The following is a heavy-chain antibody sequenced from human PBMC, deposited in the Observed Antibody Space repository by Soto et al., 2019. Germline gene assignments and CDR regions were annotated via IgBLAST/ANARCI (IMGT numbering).Heavy chain of an antibody. CDR3: AREGHNPGWFDP. Sequence: QVQLQESGPGLVKPSETLSLTCTVSGDSINSYYWSWIRQPAGKGLEWIGRIFSSGTTNYNPSLKSRLTLSVDASKNQISLKLRSVTAADTAVYYCAREGHNPGWFDPWGQGTLVPVSS. V-gene: IGHV4-4*07. J-gene: IGHJ5*02. CDR1: GDSINSYY. CDR2: IFSSGTT.